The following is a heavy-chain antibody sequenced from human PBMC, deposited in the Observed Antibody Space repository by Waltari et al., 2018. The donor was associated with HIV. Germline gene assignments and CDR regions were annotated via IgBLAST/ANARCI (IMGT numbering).Heavy chain of an antibody. V-gene: IGHV4-4*02. CDR1: GGSISSSNW. J-gene: IGHJ6*02. Sequence: QVQLQESGPGLVKPSGTLSLTCAVSGGSISSSNWWSWVRQPPGKGLEWMGEIYHSGSTNYNPSLKSRVTISVDKSKNQFSLKLSSVTAADTAVYYCARVGYYDFWSGYLRAPEYYYGMDVWGQGTTVTVSS. CDR3: ARVGYYDFWSGYLRAPEYYYGMDV. D-gene: IGHD3-3*01. CDR2: IYHSGST.